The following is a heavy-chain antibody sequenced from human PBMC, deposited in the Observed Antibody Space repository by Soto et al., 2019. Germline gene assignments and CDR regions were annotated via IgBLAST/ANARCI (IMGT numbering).Heavy chain of an antibody. CDR2: VDYSGNS. Sequence: LSLTCTGSGGSINTYYWSWIRQPPGKGLEWIGYVDYSGNSDASPSLKSRVTISIDTSKKQVSLKLNSVTAADTAVYYCPRNWFSVAGRFHFNYWGQGIPVTVCS. V-gene: IGHV4-59*01. CDR3: PRNWFSVAGRFHFNY. CDR1: GGSINTYY. D-gene: IGHD6-19*01. J-gene: IGHJ4*02.